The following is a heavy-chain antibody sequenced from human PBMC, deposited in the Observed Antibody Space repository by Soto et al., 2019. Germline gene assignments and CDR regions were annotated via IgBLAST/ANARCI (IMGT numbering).Heavy chain of an antibody. D-gene: IGHD3-16*01. J-gene: IGHJ4*02. Sequence: GGSLRLSCAASSFTFSSYWMAWVRQAPGKGLEWLANIKPDGGEKYYVDSVRGRFTISRDNAKNSLYLQMNSLGTEDTAVYHCVRDAGRGGEFDSWGQGTLVPVSS. CDR2: IKPDGGEK. V-gene: IGHV3-7*01. CDR1: SFTFSSYW. CDR3: VRDAGRGGEFDS.